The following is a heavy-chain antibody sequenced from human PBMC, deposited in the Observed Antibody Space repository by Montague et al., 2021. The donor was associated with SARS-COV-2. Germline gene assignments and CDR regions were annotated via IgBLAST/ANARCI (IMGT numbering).Heavy chain of an antibody. Sequence: SETLSLTCTVSGGSMSTVNYYWGWVRQTPGKGLDWVGSISYSGATYYNPSLETRVSISRDTSKSQFSLELRSVTAADTAVYCCARERQEVGIYFDPWGHGTLVTVSS. V-gene: IGHV4-39*07. CDR2: ISYSGAT. J-gene: IGHJ5*02. CDR1: GGSMSTVNYY. D-gene: IGHD1-1*01. CDR3: ARERQEVGIYFDP.